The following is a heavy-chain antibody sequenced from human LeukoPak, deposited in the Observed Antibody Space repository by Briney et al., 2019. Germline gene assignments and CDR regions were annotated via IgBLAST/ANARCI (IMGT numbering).Heavy chain of an antibody. CDR3: ASQSFARFDP. CDR2: ISSSSGTI. D-gene: IGHD3-16*01. Sequence: PGGSLRLSCVASGFTFSSYNMNWVRQAPGRGLEWVSYISSSSGTIYYADSVKGRFTISRGNAKNSLYLQMNSLRAEDTAVYYCASQSFARFDPWGQGTLVPVSS. J-gene: IGHJ5*02. CDR1: GFTFSSYN. V-gene: IGHV3-48*01.